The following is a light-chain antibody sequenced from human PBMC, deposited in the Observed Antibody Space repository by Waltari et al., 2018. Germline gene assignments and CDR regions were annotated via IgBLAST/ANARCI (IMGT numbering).Light chain of an antibody. CDR1: QVIGRF. CDR2: KTS. CDR3: QQSYNVSFT. V-gene: IGKV1-39*01. Sequence: IQLTQSPSSLSASVGARVPITCRSSQVIGRFLNWYQQKAGKAPNILIYKTSTLLHGVPSRFSGSGSGKDFTLTITGLQREDFTTYFCQQSYNVSFTFGPGTTVDLK. J-gene: IGKJ3*01.